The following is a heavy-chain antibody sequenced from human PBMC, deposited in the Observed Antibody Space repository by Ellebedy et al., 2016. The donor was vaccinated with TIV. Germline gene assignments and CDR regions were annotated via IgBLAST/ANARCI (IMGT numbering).Heavy chain of an antibody. V-gene: IGHV3-11*06. CDR1: GLSFSDYS. CDR2: ISTSGTYT. Sequence: GESLKISCAASGLSFSDYSMSWIRQAPGKGLQWLSYISTSGTYTNHADSVKGRFSISRDNAKNSLYLQMNNLRVEDTAVYYCASLGTQRTPFDNWGQGTLVTVSS. D-gene: IGHD5-18*01. CDR3: ASLGTQRTPFDN. J-gene: IGHJ5*02.